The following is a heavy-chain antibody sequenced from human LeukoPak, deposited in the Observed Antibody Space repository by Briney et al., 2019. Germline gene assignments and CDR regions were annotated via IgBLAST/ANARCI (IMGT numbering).Heavy chain of an antibody. Sequence: PGGSLRLSCAASGFTFSDYYMSWIRQAPGKGLEWVSYISSSGSTIYYADSVKGRFTISRDNAKNSLYLQMNSLRAEDTAVYYCARRAARTVVTPDYWGQGTLVTVSS. D-gene: IGHD4-23*01. CDR2: ISSSGSTI. CDR1: GFTFSDYY. CDR3: ARRAARTVVTPDY. V-gene: IGHV3-11*04. J-gene: IGHJ4*02.